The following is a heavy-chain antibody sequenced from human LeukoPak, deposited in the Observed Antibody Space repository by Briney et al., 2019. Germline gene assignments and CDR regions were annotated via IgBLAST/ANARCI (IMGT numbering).Heavy chain of an antibody. CDR1: GYTFSNYY. V-gene: IGHV1-46*01. D-gene: IGHD2-21*01. Sequence: ASVTVSCKVSGYTFSNYYIHWVRQAPGQGLEWMGIINPSGGSTSYAQKFQGRVTMTTDTSMPTVYMELSSLRSEDTAVYHCARALYGSAFAIGYWGQGTLVTVSS. CDR3: ARALYGSAFAIGY. CDR2: INPSGGST. J-gene: IGHJ4*02.